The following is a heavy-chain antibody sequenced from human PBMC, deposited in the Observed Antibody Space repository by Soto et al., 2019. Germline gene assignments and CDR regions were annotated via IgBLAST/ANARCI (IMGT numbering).Heavy chain of an antibody. D-gene: IGHD6-6*01. V-gene: IGHV3-23*01. CDR3: AKRSSSSTFDY. CDR1: GFTFSSYA. Sequence: EVQLLESGGGLVQPGESLRLSCAASGFTFSSYAMSWVRQAPGKGLEWVSVISGSDDSTYYAASVKGRFTISRDNSKNTLYLQMNSLRAADTAVYYCAKRSSSSTFDYWGQGTLVTVSS. J-gene: IGHJ4*02. CDR2: ISGSDDST.